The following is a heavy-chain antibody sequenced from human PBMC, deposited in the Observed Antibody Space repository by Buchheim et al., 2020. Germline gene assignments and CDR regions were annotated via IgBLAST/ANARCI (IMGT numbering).Heavy chain of an antibody. J-gene: IGHJ4*02. CDR3: ARDLRTSVAVSYYESSAPGH. Sequence: EVQLVESGGGLVQPGGSLRLSCAASGFTFSSYWMSWVRQAPGKGLEWVANIKQDGSEKYYVDSVKGRFTISRDNAKNSLYLQMNSLRDEDTAVYYCARDLRTSVAVSYYESSAPGHWGQGTL. CDR2: IKQDGSEK. D-gene: IGHD3-22*01. CDR1: GFTFSSYW. V-gene: IGHV3-7*01.